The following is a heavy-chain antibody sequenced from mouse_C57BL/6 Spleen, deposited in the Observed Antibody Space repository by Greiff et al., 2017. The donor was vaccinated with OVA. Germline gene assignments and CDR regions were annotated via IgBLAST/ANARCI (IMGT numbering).Heavy chain of an antibody. CDR3: ATPVVRYAMDY. CDR1: GYTFTSYW. D-gene: IGHD1-1*01. V-gene: IGHV1-74*01. CDR2: IHPSDSDT. Sequence: VKLQQPGAELVKPGASVKVSCKASGYTFTSYWMHWVKQRPGQGLEWIGRIHPSDSDTNYNQKFKGKATLTVDKSSSTAYMQLSSLTSEDSAVYYCATPVVRYAMDYWGQGTSVTVSS. J-gene: IGHJ4*01.